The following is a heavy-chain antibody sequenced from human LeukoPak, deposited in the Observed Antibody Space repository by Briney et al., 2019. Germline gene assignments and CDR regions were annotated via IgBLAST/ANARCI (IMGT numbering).Heavy chain of an antibody. CDR1: GGSISSSSYY. CDR2: IYYSGST. V-gene: IGHV4-39*01. Sequence: SETLSLTCTVSGGSISSSSYYWGWIRQPPGKGLEWIGSIYYSGSTYYNPSLKSRVTIPVDTSKNQFSLKLSSVTAADTAVYYCASRPAGWGSYYYYYGMDVWGQGTTVTVSS. J-gene: IGHJ6*02. CDR3: ASRPAGWGSYYYYYGMDV. D-gene: IGHD3-16*01.